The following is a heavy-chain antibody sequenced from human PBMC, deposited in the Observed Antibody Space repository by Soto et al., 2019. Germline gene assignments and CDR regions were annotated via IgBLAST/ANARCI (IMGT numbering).Heavy chain of an antibody. CDR3: ARGDTAVVRKGVDV. CDR1: GYTFTRYY. V-gene: IGHV5-10-1*03. D-gene: IGHD5-18*01. Sequence: EVQLVQSGAEVKKPGESLRISCEGSGYTFTRYYITWARQLPGKGLEWMGRIDPSDSYTTYNPSFQGHVTISADKSIRTADLEWSSLEASDSAMYYCARGDTAVVRKGVDVCGQGTPVTVSS. J-gene: IGHJ6*02. CDR2: IDPSDSYT.